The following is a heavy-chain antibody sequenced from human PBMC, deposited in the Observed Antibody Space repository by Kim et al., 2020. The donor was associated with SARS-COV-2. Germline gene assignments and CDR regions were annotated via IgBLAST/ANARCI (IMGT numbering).Heavy chain of an antibody. Sequence: SETLSLTCTVSGYSISSGYYWGWIRQPPGKGLEWIGSIYHSGSTYYNPSLKSRVTISVDTSKNQFSLKLSSVTAADTAVYYCARDGELLWFGANGSYFDYWGQGTLVTVSS. CDR1: GYSISSGYY. CDR2: IYHSGST. CDR3: ARDGELLWFGANGSYFDY. D-gene: IGHD3-10*01. J-gene: IGHJ4*02. V-gene: IGHV4-38-2*02.